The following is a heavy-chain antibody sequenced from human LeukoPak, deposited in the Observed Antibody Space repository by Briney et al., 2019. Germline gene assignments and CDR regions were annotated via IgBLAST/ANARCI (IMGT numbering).Heavy chain of an antibody. CDR2: ISSSSSYI. V-gene: IGHV3-21*01. CDR1: GFIFSSYS. CDR3: ARDGYSNYVGAFDI. J-gene: IGHJ3*02. D-gene: IGHD4-4*01. Sequence: GGSLRLSCAASGFIFSSYSMNWVRQDPGKGLEWVSSISSSSSYIYYADSVKGRFTISRDNAKNSLYLQMNSLRAEDTAVYYCARDGYSNYVGAFDIWGQGTMVTVSS.